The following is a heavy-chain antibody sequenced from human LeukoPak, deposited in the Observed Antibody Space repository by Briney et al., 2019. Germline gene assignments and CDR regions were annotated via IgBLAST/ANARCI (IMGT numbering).Heavy chain of an antibody. CDR1: GFTFSSYW. CDR3: ARDLRYYYYYGMDV. Sequence: GGSLRLSCAASGFTFSSYWMSWVRQAPGKGLEWVANIKQDGSEKYYVDSVKGRFTISRDNAKNSRYLQMNSLRAEDTAVYYCARDLRYYYYYGMDVWGQGTTVTVSS. V-gene: IGHV3-7*01. J-gene: IGHJ6*02. CDR2: IKQDGSEK.